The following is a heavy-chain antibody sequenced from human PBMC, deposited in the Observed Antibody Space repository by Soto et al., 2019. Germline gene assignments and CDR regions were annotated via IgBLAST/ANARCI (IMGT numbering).Heavy chain of an antibody. CDR2: IYYSGST. CDR3: ARVLSAAAGPFGY. V-gene: IGHV4-31*03. J-gene: IGHJ4*02. Sequence: SETLSRGCTVSGGSISSGGYYWSWIRQHAGKGLEWIGYIYYSGSTYYNPSLKSRVKISVDESQNQFSLKLSSVTGADTAVYYCARVLSAAAGPFGYWGQGAMVTVSS. CDR1: GGSISSGGYY. D-gene: IGHD6-13*01.